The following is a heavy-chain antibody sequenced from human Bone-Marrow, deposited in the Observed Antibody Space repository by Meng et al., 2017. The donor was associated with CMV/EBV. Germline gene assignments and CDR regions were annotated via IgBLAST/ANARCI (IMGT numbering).Heavy chain of an antibody. CDR1: GYTFTGYY. J-gene: IGHJ6*02. CDR2: INPNSGGT. D-gene: IGHD3-9*01. Sequence: ASVKVSCKASGYTFTGYYMHWVRQAPGQGLEWMGWINPNSGGTNYAQKFQGRVTMTRDTSISTAYMELSRLRSDDTAVYYCATISKCYYYYGMAVWGQGTMVTVSS. CDR3: ATISKCYYYYGMAV. V-gene: IGHV1-2*02.